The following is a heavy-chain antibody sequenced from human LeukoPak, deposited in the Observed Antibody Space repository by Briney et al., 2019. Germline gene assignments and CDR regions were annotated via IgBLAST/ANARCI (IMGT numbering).Heavy chain of an antibody. D-gene: IGHD6-6*01. Sequence: GGSLRLSCAASGFTFSSYAMSWVRQAPGKGLEWVSAISGSGGSTYYADSVKGRFTISRDNSKNTLYLQMNSLRAEDTAVYYCAKDLRQLVQGDWFDPWGQGTLVTVSS. CDR2: ISGSGGST. CDR1: GFTFSSYA. J-gene: IGHJ5*02. CDR3: AKDLRQLVQGDWFDP. V-gene: IGHV3-23*01.